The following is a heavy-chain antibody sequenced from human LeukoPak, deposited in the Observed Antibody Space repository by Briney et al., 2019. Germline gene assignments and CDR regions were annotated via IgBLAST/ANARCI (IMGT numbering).Heavy chain of an antibody. CDR3: ARSQRDYYFDY. CDR2: IYYSGST. D-gene: IGHD6-25*01. V-gene: IGHV4-31*03. CDR1: GGSISSGGYY. Sequence: SETLSLTCTVSGGSISSGGYYCSWIRQHPGKGLEWIGYIYYSGSTYYNPSLKSRVTISVDTSKNQFSLKLSSVTAADTAVYYCARSQRDYYFDYWGQGTLVTVSS. J-gene: IGHJ4*02.